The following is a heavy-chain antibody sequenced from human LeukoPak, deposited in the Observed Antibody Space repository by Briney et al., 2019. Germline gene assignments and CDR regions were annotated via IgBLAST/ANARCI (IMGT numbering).Heavy chain of an antibody. CDR2: INPNSGGT. CDR1: GYTFTGYY. D-gene: IGHD2-2*01. V-gene: IGHV1-2*02. Sequence: ASVKVSCKASGYTFTGYYMHWVRQAPGQGLEWMGWINPNSGGTNYAQKFQGRVTMTRDTSISTAYMELSRLRSDDTAVYYCDGGRPYPASTGEAFDIWGQGTMVTVSS. CDR3: DGGRPYPASTGEAFDI. J-gene: IGHJ3*02.